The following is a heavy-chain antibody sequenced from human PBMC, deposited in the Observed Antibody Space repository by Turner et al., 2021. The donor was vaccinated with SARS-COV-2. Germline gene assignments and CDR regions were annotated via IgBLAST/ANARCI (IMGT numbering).Heavy chain of an antibody. CDR1: DGSISSSSCY. V-gene: IGHV4-39*01. D-gene: IGHD5-18*01. Sequence: QLQLQESSPGLVKPSETLSLACTGSDGSISSSSCYWGWIRQPPGKGLEWIGNIYYSGSAYYNPSLKSRVTISVDPSKNQFALKLTSVTAADTAVYYCARLMDTAMDYYGTDVWGQGTTVTVSS. CDR3: ARLMDTAMDYYGTDV. J-gene: IGHJ6*02. CDR2: IYYSGSA.